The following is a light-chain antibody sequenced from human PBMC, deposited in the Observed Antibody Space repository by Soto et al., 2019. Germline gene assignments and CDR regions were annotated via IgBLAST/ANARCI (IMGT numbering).Light chain of an antibody. V-gene: IGLV2-14*01. Sequence: QSVLTQPASVSGSPGQSITISCTGTSSDVGGYNYVCWYQQHPGKAPKLMISEVSKRPSGVSNRFSGSKSGNTASLTISRLQPEDEADDYCSSYTVRTGIFGGETQVTVL. J-gene: IGLJ1*01. CDR1: SSDVGGYNY. CDR2: EVS. CDR3: SSYTVRTGI.